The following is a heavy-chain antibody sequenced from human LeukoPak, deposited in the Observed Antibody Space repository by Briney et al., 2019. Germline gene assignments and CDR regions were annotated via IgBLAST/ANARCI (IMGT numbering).Heavy chain of an antibody. J-gene: IGHJ4*02. Sequence: SETLSLTCIVSGASISSGSYYWGWIRQPPGKGLEWIGSIHNSGSTYYSPSLKSRVTISVDTSKNQFSLKLSSVTAADTAVYYCARDPISDHYYDSSGYSRFDYWGQGTLVTVSS. D-gene: IGHD3-22*01. CDR2: IHNSGST. CDR3: ARDPISDHYYDSSGYSRFDY. CDR1: GASISSGSYY. V-gene: IGHV4-39*07.